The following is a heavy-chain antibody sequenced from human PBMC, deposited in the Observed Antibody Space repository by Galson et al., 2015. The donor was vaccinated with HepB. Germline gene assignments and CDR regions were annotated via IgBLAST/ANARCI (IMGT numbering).Heavy chain of an antibody. D-gene: IGHD6-13*01. CDR3: AKDSLGQQLVPEGGIDY. Sequence: SLRLSCAASGFTFSSYGMHWVRQAPGKGLEWVAFIRYDGSNKYYADSVKGRFTISRDNSKNTLYLQMNSLRAEDTAVYYCAKDSLGQQLVPEGGIDYWGQGTLVTVSS. V-gene: IGHV3-30*02. J-gene: IGHJ4*02. CDR1: GFTFSSYG. CDR2: IRYDGSNK.